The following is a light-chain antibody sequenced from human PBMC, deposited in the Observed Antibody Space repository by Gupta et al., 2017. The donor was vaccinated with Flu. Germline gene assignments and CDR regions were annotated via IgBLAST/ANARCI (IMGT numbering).Light chain of an antibody. CDR3: QHYKTWPLT. CDR1: QSVSTS. Sequence: EIAMTQSPVNLSMSPGERATLACRASQSVSTSVAWYQRNAGQAPTLLIYDASTSATGIPARFSGSGSGTEFTLTIISLQSGDFAVYYCQHYKTWPLTFGGGTKVEIK. J-gene: IGKJ4*01. V-gene: IGKV3-15*01. CDR2: DAS.